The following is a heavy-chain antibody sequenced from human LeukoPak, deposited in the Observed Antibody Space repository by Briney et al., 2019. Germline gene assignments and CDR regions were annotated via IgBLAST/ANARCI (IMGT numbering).Heavy chain of an antibody. J-gene: IGHJ6*03. V-gene: IGHV1-18*01. Sequence: ASVKVSCKASGYTFTSYGISWVRQAPGQGLEWMGWISAYNGNTNYAQKLQGRVTMTTDTSTSTAYMELRSLRSDDTAVYYCASQDYDFWGGYYGYYYYMDVWGKGTTVTVSS. CDR2: ISAYNGNT. D-gene: IGHD3-3*01. CDR1: GYTFTSYG. CDR3: ASQDYDFWGGYYGYYYYMDV.